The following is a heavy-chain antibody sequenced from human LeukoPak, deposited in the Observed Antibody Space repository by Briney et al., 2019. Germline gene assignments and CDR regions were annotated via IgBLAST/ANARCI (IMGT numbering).Heavy chain of an antibody. CDR2: IYYTGST. J-gene: IGHJ4*02. CDR3: ARETYGSGRHTIDY. CDR1: GGSISSYY. V-gene: IGHV4-59*01. Sequence: SETLSLTCAVSGGSISSYYWSWIRQPPGKGLEWIGYIYYTGSTNYNPSLKSRVTISADTSKNQFSLRLSSVTAADTAVYYCARETYGSGRHTIDYWGRGTLVTVSS. D-gene: IGHD3-10*01.